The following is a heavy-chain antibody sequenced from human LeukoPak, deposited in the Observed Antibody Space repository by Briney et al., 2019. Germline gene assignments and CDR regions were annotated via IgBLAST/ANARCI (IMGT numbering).Heavy chain of an antibody. CDR1: GFTFSTYA. J-gene: IGHJ4*02. V-gene: IGHV3-23*01. D-gene: IGHD6-13*01. CDR2: ISGSGDYT. Sequence: GGSLRLSCAASGFTFSTYAMGWVRQAPGKGLEWVSAISGSGDYTDYADSVRGRFTISRDNSKNTLYLQMNSLRAEDTAVYYCAKNIAAAGTLNYWGQGTLVTVSS. CDR3: AKNIAAAGTLNY.